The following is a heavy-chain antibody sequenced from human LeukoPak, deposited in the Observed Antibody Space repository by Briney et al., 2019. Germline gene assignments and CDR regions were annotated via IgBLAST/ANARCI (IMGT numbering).Heavy chain of an antibody. CDR3: ARGTTTVTTRSYGGFDY. CDR2: ISGSGGST. J-gene: IGHJ4*02. D-gene: IGHD4-17*01. CDR1: GFTFSSYA. V-gene: IGHV3-23*01. Sequence: GGSLRLSCAASGFTFSSYAMSWVRQAPGKGLEWVSAISGSGGSTYYADSVKGRFTISRDNAKNSLYLQMNSLRAEDTAVYYCARGTTTVTTRSYGGFDYWGQGTLVTVSS.